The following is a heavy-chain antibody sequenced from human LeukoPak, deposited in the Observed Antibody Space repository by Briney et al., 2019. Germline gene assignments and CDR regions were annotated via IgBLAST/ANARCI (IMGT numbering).Heavy chain of an antibody. Sequence: GGSLRLSCAASWFTFSGSAVHWVRQASGKGLEWVGRIRSKANSYATAYAASVKGRFTISRDDSKNTAYLQMNSLKTEDTAVYYCTRLGEAVAGTEDYWGQGTLVTVSS. V-gene: IGHV3-73*01. CDR1: WFTFSGSA. D-gene: IGHD6-19*01. CDR3: TRLGEAVAGTEDY. CDR2: IRSKANSYAT. J-gene: IGHJ4*02.